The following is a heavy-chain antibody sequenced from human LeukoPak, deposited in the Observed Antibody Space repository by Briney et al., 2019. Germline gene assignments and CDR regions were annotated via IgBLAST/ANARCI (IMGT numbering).Heavy chain of an antibody. CDR1: GFTFSTYA. CDR2: ISGGGGGT. J-gene: IGHJ4*02. CDR3: AKGTRSGSYYPFDS. Sequence: GGSLRLSCAASGFTFSTYAMNWVRQAPGKGLEWVSAISGGGGGTYYADSVKGRFTISGDNSMNTLFLQMNSLRAEDTAVYYCAKGTRSGSYYPFDSWGQGTLVTVSS. D-gene: IGHD3-10*01. V-gene: IGHV3-23*01.